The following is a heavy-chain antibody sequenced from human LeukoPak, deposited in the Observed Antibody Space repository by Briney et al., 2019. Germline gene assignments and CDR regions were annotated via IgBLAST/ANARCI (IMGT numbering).Heavy chain of an antibody. D-gene: IGHD6-13*01. CDR3: ARVVAAAGTDY. Sequence: PSETLSLTCAVSGGSIRSNNWWSWVRQSPEKGLEWIAEIYHSGSFNRNPSLKSRVTILVDKSKNQFSLNLTSVTAADTAVYYCARVVAAAGTDYWGQGTLVTVSS. J-gene: IGHJ4*02. CDR1: GGSIRSNNW. V-gene: IGHV4/OR15-8*01. CDR2: IYHSGSF.